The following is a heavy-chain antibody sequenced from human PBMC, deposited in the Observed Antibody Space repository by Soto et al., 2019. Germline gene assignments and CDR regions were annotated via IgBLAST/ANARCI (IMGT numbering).Heavy chain of an antibody. CDR1: GVSIGSHDW. D-gene: IGHD2-2*02. CDR2: SHQSGNT. CDR3: ATSDTGRVY. V-gene: IGHV4-4*02. J-gene: IGHJ4*02. Sequence: QVQLQESGPGLVKPSRTLSLTCAVSGVSIGSHDWWTWVRQPPGKGLECIGESHQSGNTNYNSSLESRVTISLDKSKNHFSLQLSSVTVADTAVYYCATSDTGRVYWGQGTLVTVSS.